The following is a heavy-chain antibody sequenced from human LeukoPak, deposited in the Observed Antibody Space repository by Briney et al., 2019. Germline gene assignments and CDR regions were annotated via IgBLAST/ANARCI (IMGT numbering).Heavy chain of an antibody. Sequence: PSETLSLTCSVSGGSINNHIWSWLRQPPGKGLEWIGYISYSGSANYNPSLKSRVTISVDTSKNQFSLKVTSVTAADTAVYYCARETAMVLDYWGQGTLVTVSS. J-gene: IGHJ4*02. CDR3: ARETAMVLDY. CDR2: ISYSGSA. V-gene: IGHV4-59*11. CDR1: GGSINNHI. D-gene: IGHD5-18*01.